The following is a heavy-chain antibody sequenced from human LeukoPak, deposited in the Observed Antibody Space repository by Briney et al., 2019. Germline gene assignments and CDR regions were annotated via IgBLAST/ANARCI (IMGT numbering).Heavy chain of an antibody. CDR2: INHSGST. V-gene: IGHV4-34*01. D-gene: IGHD6-19*01. Sequence: SETLSLTCAVYGGSFSGYYWSWIRQPPGKGLEWIGEINHSGSTNYNPSLKSRVTISVDTSKNQFSLKLSSVTAADTAVYYCARGCRQWLVRDYYMDVWGKGTTVTVSS. CDR3: ARGCRQWLVRDYYMDV. CDR1: GGSFSGYY. J-gene: IGHJ6*03.